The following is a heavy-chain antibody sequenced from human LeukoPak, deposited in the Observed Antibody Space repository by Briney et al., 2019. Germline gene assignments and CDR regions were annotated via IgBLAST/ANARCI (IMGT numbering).Heavy chain of an antibody. Sequence: ASVKVPCKASGYTFTGYYMHWVRQAPGQGLEWVGWVSTYNGNTDYAQTVQGRVAMTTDTSTNTAYMDLRSLRPDDTAVYYCARDRSFQWLVLGAEGDYWGQGTLVTVSS. CDR1: GYTFTGYY. CDR2: VSTYNGNT. CDR3: ARDRSFQWLVLGAEGDY. V-gene: IGHV1-18*04. D-gene: IGHD6-19*01. J-gene: IGHJ4*02.